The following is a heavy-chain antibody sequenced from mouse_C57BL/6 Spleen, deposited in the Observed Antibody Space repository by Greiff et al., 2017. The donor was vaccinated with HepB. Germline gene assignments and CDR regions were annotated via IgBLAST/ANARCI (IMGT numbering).Heavy chain of an antibody. CDR2: IYPGDGDT. D-gene: IGHD1-1*01. CDR3: AISPLFMTTVVATSPYAMDY. Sequence: VQLQQSGPELVKPGASVKISCKASGYAFSSSWMNWVKQRPGKGLEWIGRIYPGDGDTNYNGKFKGKATLTADKSSSTAYMQHSSLTSEDSAVYVCAISPLFMTTVVATSPYAMDYWGQGTSVTVSS. J-gene: IGHJ4*01. V-gene: IGHV1-82*01. CDR1: GYAFSSSW.